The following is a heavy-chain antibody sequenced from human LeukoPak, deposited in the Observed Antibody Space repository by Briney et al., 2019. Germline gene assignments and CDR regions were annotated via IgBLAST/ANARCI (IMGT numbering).Heavy chain of an antibody. CDR1: GYTFTSYG. D-gene: IGHD3-22*01. Sequence: ASVKVSCKASGYTFTSYGISWVRQAPGQGLEWMGWISAYNGNTNYAQKLQGRVTMTTDTSTSTAYMELRRLRSDDTAVYYCARVRPTTYSSGYYYVDYWGQGTLVTVSS. J-gene: IGHJ4*02. CDR2: ISAYNGNT. V-gene: IGHV1-18*01. CDR3: ARVRPTTYSSGYYYVDY.